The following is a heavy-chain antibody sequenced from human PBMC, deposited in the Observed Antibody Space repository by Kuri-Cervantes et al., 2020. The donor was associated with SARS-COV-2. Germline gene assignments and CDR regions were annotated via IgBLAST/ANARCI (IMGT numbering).Heavy chain of an antibody. Sequence: GGSLRLSCTASGFKFGDYPMSWFRQAPGKGLERVGFIRNKGYGATTEYGASVKGRFTISRDDSESIAYLQMNSLKTEDTAVYYCSRGRVWFDPWGQGTLVTVSS. CDR1: GFKFGDYP. CDR2: IRNKGYGATT. J-gene: IGHJ5*02. CDR3: SRGRVWFDP. V-gene: IGHV3-49*03.